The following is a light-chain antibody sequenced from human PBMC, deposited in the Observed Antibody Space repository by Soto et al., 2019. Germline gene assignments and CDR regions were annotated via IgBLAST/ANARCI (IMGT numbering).Light chain of an antibody. CDR2: DVT. CDR3: ISYTTSSTYV. Sequence: QSALTQPASVSGSPGQSIAISCTGTSSDVGGYNFVSRYQQHPGNAPKLILYDVTNRPSGVSDRFSGSKSGNTASLTISGLQDDDEADYYCISYTTSSTYVFGTGTKVTVL. J-gene: IGLJ1*01. V-gene: IGLV2-14*01. CDR1: SSDVGGYNF.